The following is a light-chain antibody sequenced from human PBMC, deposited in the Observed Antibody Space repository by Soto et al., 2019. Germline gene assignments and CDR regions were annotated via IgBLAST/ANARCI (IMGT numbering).Light chain of an antibody. CDR1: QSVSSN. V-gene: IGKV3-15*01. CDR3: QQYNNWPQT. J-gene: IGKJ5*01. Sequence: EIVMTQSPATLSVSPGERATLSCRASQSVSSNLAWYQQKPGQAPRLLIYGASTRATGIPARFSGSGSGTEFTPTISSLQSEDVAVYYCQQYNNWPQTFGQGTRLEIK. CDR2: GAS.